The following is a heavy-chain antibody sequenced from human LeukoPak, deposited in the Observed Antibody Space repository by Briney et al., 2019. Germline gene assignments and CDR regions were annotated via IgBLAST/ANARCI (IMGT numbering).Heavy chain of an antibody. D-gene: IGHD6-13*01. CDR2: IWYDGSNK. Sequence: GGSLRLSCAASGFNFRSYGMHWVRQSPGKGLEWVAVIWYDGSNKHYLDSVKGRFTISRDNSENTLYLQMDSLRSEDTAVYYCAKDGDSGSWYSYNYFDHWGQGTLVNVSS. V-gene: IGHV3-33*06. CDR1: GFNFRSYG. J-gene: IGHJ4*02. CDR3: AKDGDSGSWYSYNYFDH.